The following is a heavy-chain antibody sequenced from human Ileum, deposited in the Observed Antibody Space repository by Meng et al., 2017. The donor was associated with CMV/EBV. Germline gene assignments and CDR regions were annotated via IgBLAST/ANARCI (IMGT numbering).Heavy chain of an antibody. V-gene: IGHV3-74*01. J-gene: IGHJ4*02. CDR3: ARELTGNRDY. CDR1: GFTFSDDW. D-gene: IGHD1-14*01. Sequence: VQLVESGGGLVQPGGSLGLSFTDSGFTFSDDWMHWVRQVPGEGLVRVARINTDGSFTSYADSVKGRFTIFRDNAKKTVYLEMNSLTAGDSAVYYCARELTGNRDYWGQGTLVTVSS. CDR2: INTDGSFT.